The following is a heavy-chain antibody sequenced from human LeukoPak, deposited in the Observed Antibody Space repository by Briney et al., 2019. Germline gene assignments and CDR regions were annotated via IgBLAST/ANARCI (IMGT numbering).Heavy chain of an antibody. CDR3: ARVVSGDVGATTRYYYYMDV. CDR2: INPNSGGT. Sequence: ASVKVSCKASGYTFTGYYMHWVRQAPGQGLEWMGWINPNSGGTNYAQKFQGRVTMTRDTSISTAYMELSRLRSDDTAVYYCARVVSGDVGATTRYYYYMDVWGKGTTVTVSS. CDR1: GYTFTGYY. D-gene: IGHD1-26*01. J-gene: IGHJ6*03. V-gene: IGHV1-2*02.